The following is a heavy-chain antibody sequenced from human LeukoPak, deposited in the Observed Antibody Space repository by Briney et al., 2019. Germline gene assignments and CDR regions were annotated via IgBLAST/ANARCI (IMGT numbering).Heavy chain of an antibody. CDR2: IYYSGST. D-gene: IGHD4-17*01. CDR3: ARGYGDFRVEGRYFHS. V-gene: IGHV4-59*12. CDR1: GGSISSYY. Sequence: SETLSLTCTVSGGSISSYYWSRIRQPPGKGLEWIGSIYYSGSTYYNPSLKSRVTISVDTSKNQSSLKLSSVTAADTAVYYCARGYGDFRVEGRYFHSWGQGTLVTVSS. J-gene: IGHJ4*02.